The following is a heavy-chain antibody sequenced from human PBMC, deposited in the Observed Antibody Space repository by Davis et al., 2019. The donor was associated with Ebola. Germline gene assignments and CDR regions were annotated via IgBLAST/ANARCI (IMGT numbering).Heavy chain of an antibody. CDR1: GFTVSDNY. V-gene: IGHV3-53*01. J-gene: IGHJ3*01. Sequence: GGSLRLSCAVSGFTVSDNYVTWVRQAPGKGLEWVAVIYVGGDTYYTDSVKGRFTISRDNSKNTVSLQMNSLRVEDTAVYYCTRGGADDPLDVWGRGTMVTVSS. CDR3: TRGGADDPLDV. D-gene: IGHD4/OR15-4a*01. CDR2: IYVGGDT.